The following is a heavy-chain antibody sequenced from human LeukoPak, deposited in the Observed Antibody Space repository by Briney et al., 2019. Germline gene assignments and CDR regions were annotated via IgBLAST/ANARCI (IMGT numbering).Heavy chain of an antibody. CDR3: AKDPLKSWGLDAFDI. V-gene: IGHV3-23*01. D-gene: IGHD7-27*01. CDR2: ISGSGGST. J-gene: IGHJ3*02. CDR1: GFTFSSYA. Sequence: GGSLRLSCAASGFTFSSYAMSWVRQAPGKGLEWVSAISGSGGSTYYADSVKGRFTISRDNSKNTLYLQMNSLRAEDTAVYHCAKDPLKSWGLDAFDIWGQGTMDTVSS.